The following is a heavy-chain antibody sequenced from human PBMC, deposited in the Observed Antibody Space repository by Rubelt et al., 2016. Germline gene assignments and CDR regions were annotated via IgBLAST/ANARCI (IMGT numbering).Heavy chain of an antibody. J-gene: IGHJ3*02. V-gene: IGHV1-18*01. D-gene: IGHD5-24*01. CDR1: GYTFTSYG. Sequence: QVQLVQSGAEVKKPGASVKVSCKASGYTFTSYGISWVRQAPGQGLEGMGWISAYNGSTNYAQKLQGRGTRTTDTSTSTAYMELRSLGSDDTAVYYCARRDGYNWDDAFDIWGQGTMVTVSS. CDR3: ARRDGYNWDDAFDI. CDR2: ISAYNGST.